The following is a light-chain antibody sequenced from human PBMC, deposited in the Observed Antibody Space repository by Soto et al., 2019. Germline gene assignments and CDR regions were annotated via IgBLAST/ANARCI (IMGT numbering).Light chain of an antibody. CDR1: SSDVGSYNL. CDR3: TSYTSNTFVV. CDR2: EGS. V-gene: IGLV2-14*02. J-gene: IGLJ2*01. Sequence: QSALTQPASVSGSPGQSITISCTGTSSDVGSYNLVSWYQQHPGKAPKLMIYEGSKRPSGVSNRFSGSKSGNTASLTISGLQAEDEGDYYCTSYTSNTFVVFGGGTKLTVL.